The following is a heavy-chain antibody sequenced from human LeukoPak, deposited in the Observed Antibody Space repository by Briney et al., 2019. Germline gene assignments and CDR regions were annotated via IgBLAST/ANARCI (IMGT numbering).Heavy chain of an antibody. J-gene: IGHJ5*02. Sequence: SETLSLTCTVSGGSISSYYWSWIRQPAGKGLEWIGRIYTSGSTNYNPSLKGRVTVSVDTSKNQFSLKVTSVTAADTAVYYCARTIKSGNYYWFDPWGQGTLVTVSS. CDR1: GGSISSYY. V-gene: IGHV4-4*07. CDR2: IYTSGST. CDR3: ARTIKSGNYYWFDP. D-gene: IGHD1-26*01.